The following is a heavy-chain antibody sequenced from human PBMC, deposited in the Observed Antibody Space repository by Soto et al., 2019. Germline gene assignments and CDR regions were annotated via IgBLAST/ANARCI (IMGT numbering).Heavy chain of an antibody. Sequence: ASVKVSCKASGYTFTSYGISWVRQAPGQGLEWMGWISAYNGNTNYAQKLQGRVTMTTETSTSTAYMELRSLRSDDTAVYYCARVAPSVTITLEYYYYYMDVWGKGTTVTVSS. CDR2: ISAYNGNT. V-gene: IGHV1-18*01. D-gene: IGHD4-17*01. CDR1: GYTFTSYG. J-gene: IGHJ6*03. CDR3: ARVAPSVTITLEYYYYYMDV.